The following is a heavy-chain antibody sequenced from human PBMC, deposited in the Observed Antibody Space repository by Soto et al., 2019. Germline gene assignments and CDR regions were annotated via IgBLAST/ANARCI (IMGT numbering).Heavy chain of an antibody. CDR2: IGTTGGST. J-gene: IGHJ4*02. V-gene: IGHV3-23*01. Sequence: GGSLRLSCAASGFSFTTYSMTWVRQGPGKGLEWVSTIGTTGGSTFYADSVKGRFAISRDDSKNTLNLQMSSLRADDTALYYCAPATFDYWGQGTLVTVSS. CDR1: GFSFTTYS. CDR3: APATFDY.